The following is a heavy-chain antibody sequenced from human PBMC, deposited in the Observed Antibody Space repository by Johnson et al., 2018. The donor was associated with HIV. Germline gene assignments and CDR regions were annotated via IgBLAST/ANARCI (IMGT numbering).Heavy chain of an antibody. Sequence: VQLVESGGGAVQPGGSLRLSCAASGFTFSNAWMSWVRQAPGKGLEWVSGINWNGGSTGYADSVKGRFTISRDNAKNSLYLQMNSLRAEDTALYYCARGGVGGLDHDAFDIWGQGTMVTVSS. CDR1: GFTFSNAW. CDR3: ARGGVGGLDHDAFDI. V-gene: IGHV3-20*04. CDR2: INWNGGST. D-gene: IGHD2-15*01. J-gene: IGHJ3*02.